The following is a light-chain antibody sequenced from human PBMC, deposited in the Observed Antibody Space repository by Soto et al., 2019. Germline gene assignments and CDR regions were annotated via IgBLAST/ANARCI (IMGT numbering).Light chain of an antibody. J-gene: IGLJ7*01. V-gene: IGLV2-11*01. CDR3: CSNAGSYSYV. CDR2: DVS. CDR1: SSDVGGYNY. Sequence: QSALTQPRSVSGSPGQSVTISCTGTSSDVGGYNYVSWYQHHPGKAPKLIIYDVSERPSGVPDRFSGSKSGNTASLTISGLQAEDEADYYCCSNAGSYSYVFGTGTQLTVL.